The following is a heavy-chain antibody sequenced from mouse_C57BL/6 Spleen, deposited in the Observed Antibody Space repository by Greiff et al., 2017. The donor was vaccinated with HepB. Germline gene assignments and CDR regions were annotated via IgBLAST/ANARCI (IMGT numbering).Heavy chain of an antibody. CDR1: GSTFTSYW. V-gene: IGHV1-7*01. CDR2: INPSSGYT. J-gene: IGHJ4*01. Sequence: QVQLQQSGAELAKPGASVKLSCKASGSTFTSYWMHWVKQRPGQGLEWIGYINPSSGYTKYNQKFKDKTTLTADTSSSTAYMQLSSLTYEGSAHYYSARDAGSHALDYWGQGTSHTVSS. CDR3: ARDAGSHALDY.